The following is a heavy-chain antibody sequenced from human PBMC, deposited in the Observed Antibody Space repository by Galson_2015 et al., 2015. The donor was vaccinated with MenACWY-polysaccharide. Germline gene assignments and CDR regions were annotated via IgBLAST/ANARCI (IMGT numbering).Heavy chain of an antibody. CDR2: INNDGSAT. CDR1: GYSFSSYW. D-gene: IGHD3-16*01. CDR3: GRNGGGIDV. Sequence: SLRLSCAASGYSFSSYWMFWVRQAPGKGLVWVSTINNDGSATTYADSVKGRFTISRDNAKNTVYLQMNSLRDDDTAVYYCGRNGGGIDVWDQGTTVTVSS. J-gene: IGHJ6*02. V-gene: IGHV3-74*01.